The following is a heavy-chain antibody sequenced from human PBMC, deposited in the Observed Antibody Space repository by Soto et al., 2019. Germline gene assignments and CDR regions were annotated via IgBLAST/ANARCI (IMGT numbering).Heavy chain of an antibody. J-gene: IGHJ6*02. CDR2: ISHSGTTA. CDR1: GFTFSDYY. Sequence: QVQLVESGGGLVKPGGSLRLSCEASGFTFSDYYMTWFRQAPGKGLEWVSSISHSGTTADSADTVKGRFAISRDNGKKSLFLHMVSLAAEDTAVYYCARDRNYSGFDRIGRPRHIYSGLDVWGPGTTVTVSS. V-gene: IGHV3-11*01. D-gene: IGHD5-12*01. CDR3: ARDRNYSGFDRIGRPRHIYSGLDV.